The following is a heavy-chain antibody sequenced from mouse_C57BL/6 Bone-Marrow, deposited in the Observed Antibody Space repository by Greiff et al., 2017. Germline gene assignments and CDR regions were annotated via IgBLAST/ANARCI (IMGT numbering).Heavy chain of an antibody. D-gene: IGHD2-14*01. V-gene: IGHV1-69*01. CDR2: IDPSDSYT. J-gene: IGHJ3*01. CDR3: ARDRYAAWFAY. CDR1: GYTFTSYW. Sequence: QVQLQQPGAELVMPGAPVKLSCKASGYTFTSYWMHWVKQRPGQGLEWIGEIDPSDSYTNYNQKFKGKSTLTVDKSSSTAYMQLSSLTSEDAAVYYCARDRYAAWFAYWGQGTLVTVSA.